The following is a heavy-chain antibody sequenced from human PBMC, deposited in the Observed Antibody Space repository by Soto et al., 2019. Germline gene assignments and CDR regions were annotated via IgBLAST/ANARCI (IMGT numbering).Heavy chain of an antibody. CDR3: ARQRYSSGWNYFQH. J-gene: IGHJ1*01. D-gene: IGHD6-19*01. Sequence: ASVKVSCKASGYTFTGYYMHWVRQAPGQGLEWLGWINPNSGGTNYAQKFQGWVTMTRDTSISTAYMELSRLTSDDTVIYYCARQRYSSGWNYFQHWGQGTLVTVSS. CDR1: GYTFTGYY. CDR2: INPNSGGT. V-gene: IGHV1-2*04.